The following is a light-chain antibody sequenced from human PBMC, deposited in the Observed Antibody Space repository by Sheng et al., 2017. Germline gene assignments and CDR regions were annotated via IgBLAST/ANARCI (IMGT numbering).Light chain of an antibody. J-gene: IGLJ3*02. Sequence: QSVLTQPPSASGTPGQRVTISCSGSSSNIGTNTVNWYQHVPGTAPKLLIYGDNQRPSGVPDRFSGSKSGTSASLAISGLQSEDEADYYCAAWDDSLNGRVFGGGTKLTVL. CDR3: AAWDDSLNGRV. CDR1: SSNIGTNT. V-gene: IGLV1-44*01. CDR2: GDN.